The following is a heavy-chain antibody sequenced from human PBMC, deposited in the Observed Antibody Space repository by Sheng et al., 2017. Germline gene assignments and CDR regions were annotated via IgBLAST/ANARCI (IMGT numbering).Heavy chain of an antibody. CDR2: INPSSGST. CDR3: ARANDYSIFGGSYDMAV. D-gene: IGHD4-4*01. J-gene: IGHJ6*02. V-gene: IGHV1-46*01. Sequence: QEQLVQSGAEVRKPGASVKVSCKASGYSFTAYYMHWVRQAPGQGLEYLGVINPSSGSTNYARKFQGRVTMTSDTSTRTVYLELGSLRSEDTAVYFCARANDYSIFGGSYDMAVWDQGP. CDR1: GYSFTAYY.